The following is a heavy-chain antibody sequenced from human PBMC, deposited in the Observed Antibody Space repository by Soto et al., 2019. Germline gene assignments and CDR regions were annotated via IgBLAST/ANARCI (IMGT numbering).Heavy chain of an antibody. V-gene: IGHV1-69*01. CDR1: GGSFSNYA. Sequence: QVQLVQSGAEVKKPGSSVKVSCKASGGSFSNYAISWVRQAPGQGLEWMGGIIPIFGTANYAQKFQGRVTITADEPTSTVYMDLSSLKSEDTGVYYCASRAGRGGQDLYYGMDVWGQGPTVTVSS. J-gene: IGHJ6*02. CDR2: IIPIFGTA. D-gene: IGHD6-19*01. CDR3: ASRAGRGGQDLYYGMDV.